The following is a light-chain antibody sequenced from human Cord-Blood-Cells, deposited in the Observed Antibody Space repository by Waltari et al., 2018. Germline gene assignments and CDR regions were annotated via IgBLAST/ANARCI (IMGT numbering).Light chain of an antibody. V-gene: IGKV1-39*01. CDR1: QSISSY. CDR2: AAS. CDR3: QQSYSTPRT. Sequence: DIQMTQSPSSLSASVGDRVTITCRASQSISSYLNWYQQKPGKAPKILIYAASSLQSGVPSRFSGSGSGTDFTLTISSLQPEDFATDYCQQSYSTPRTFGGGTKVEIK. J-gene: IGKJ4*01.